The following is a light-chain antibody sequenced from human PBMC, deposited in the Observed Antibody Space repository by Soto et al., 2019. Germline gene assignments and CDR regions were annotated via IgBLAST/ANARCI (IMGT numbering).Light chain of an antibody. Sequence: QSALTQPASVSGSPGQSITISCTGASSDVGGYTYVSWYQQHPGKAPKLIIYDVTNRPSGVSNRFSGSKSGNTASLTISRLQAEDEADYYCSSYTSTSTLEVFGTGTKVTVL. V-gene: IGLV2-14*01. J-gene: IGLJ1*01. CDR1: SSDVGGYTY. CDR2: DVT. CDR3: SSYTSTSTLEV.